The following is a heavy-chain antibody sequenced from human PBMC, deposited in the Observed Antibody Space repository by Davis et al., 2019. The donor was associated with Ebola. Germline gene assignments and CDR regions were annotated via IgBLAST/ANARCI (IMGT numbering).Heavy chain of an antibody. CDR3: TGWIQLWWGVSDAFDI. J-gene: IGHJ3*02. CDR2: IRSKAYGGTT. V-gene: IGHV3-49*03. D-gene: IGHD5-18*01. Sequence: GGSLRLSCAASGFTFSDYYMSWFRQAPGKGLKWVGFIRSKAYGGTTEYAASVKGRFTISRDDSKSIAYLQMNSLKTEDTAVYYCTGWIQLWWGVSDAFDIWGQGTMVTVSS. CDR1: GFTFSDYY.